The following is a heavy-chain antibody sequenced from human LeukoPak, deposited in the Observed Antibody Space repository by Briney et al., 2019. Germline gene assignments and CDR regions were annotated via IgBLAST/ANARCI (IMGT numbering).Heavy chain of an antibody. J-gene: IGHJ4*02. D-gene: IGHD6-19*01. Sequence: SETLSLTCTVSGGSISSYYWSWIRQPPGKGLEWIGYIYYSGSTNYNPSLKSRVTISVDTSKNQFSLKLSSVTAADTAVYYCAGIQRLAVAFDYWGQGTLVTVSS. CDR2: IYYSGST. CDR3: AGIQRLAVAFDY. V-gene: IGHV4-59*01. CDR1: GGSISSYY.